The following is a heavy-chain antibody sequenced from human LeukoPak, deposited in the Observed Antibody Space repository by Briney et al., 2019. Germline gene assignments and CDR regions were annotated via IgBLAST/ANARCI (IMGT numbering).Heavy chain of an antibody. Sequence: VASVTVSCKASGYTFTNYAFSWVRQAPGQGLEWMGWISSYNGNTNYAQKVQGRVTMTTDTSTTTAYMELRSLRSDDTAVYYCARDLIDWGQGTLVTVSS. CDR2: ISSYNGNT. CDR1: GYTFTNYA. V-gene: IGHV1-18*01. J-gene: IGHJ4*02. CDR3: ARDLID. D-gene: IGHD3-22*01.